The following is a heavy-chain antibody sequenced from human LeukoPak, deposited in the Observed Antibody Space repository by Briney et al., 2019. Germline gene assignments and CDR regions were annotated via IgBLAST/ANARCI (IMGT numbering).Heavy chain of an antibody. CDR2: IFSGGDT. CDR3: ARGSSRTSSGC. J-gene: IGHJ4*02. V-gene: IGHV3-53*01. D-gene: IGHD6-6*01. CDR1: GFTISNNY. Sequence: GGSLRLSCAASGFTISNNYMSWVRQAPGKGLEWVSVIFSGGDTYCADSVKGRFTISRDNSKNTLYLQMNSLRAEDTAVYYCARGSSRTSSGCWGQGTLVTVSS.